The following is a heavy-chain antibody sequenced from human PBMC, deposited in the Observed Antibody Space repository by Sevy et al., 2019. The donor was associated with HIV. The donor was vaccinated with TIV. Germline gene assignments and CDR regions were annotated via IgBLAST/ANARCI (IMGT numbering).Heavy chain of an antibody. V-gene: IGHV4-39*01. D-gene: IGHD2-21*02. CDR2: SYYSGTT. CDR3: ARFEYGDYVSHFEY. J-gene: IGHJ4*02. CDR1: GGSINSDSYY. Sequence: SETLSLTCTFSGGSINSDSYYWGWIRQPPGKGLRWIGKSYYSGTTYYNPSLKSPVTISVDTSMNQFSLKLSSVTTADTAVYYCARFEYGDYVSHFEYWGQGTLVTVSS.